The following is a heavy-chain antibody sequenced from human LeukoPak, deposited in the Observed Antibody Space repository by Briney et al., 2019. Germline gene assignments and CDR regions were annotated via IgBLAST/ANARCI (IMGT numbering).Heavy chain of an antibody. V-gene: IGHV1-69*02. J-gene: IGHJ4*02. CDR2: ITPILGIA. Sequence: SVTVSCKASGCTFSSYTISWVRQAPGQGLEWMGRITPILGIANYAQKFQGRVTITADKSTSTAYMELSSLRSEDTAVYYCASGYSGGWYYFDYWGQGTLVTVSS. CDR3: ASGYSGGWYYFDY. D-gene: IGHD6-19*01. CDR1: GCTFSSYT.